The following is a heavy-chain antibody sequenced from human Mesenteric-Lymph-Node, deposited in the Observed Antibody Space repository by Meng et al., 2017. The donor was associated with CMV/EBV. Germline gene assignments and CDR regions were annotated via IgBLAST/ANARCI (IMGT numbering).Heavy chain of an antibody. V-gene: IGHV3-23*01. J-gene: IGHJ4*02. D-gene: IGHD3-3*01. CDR3: AKDRYFGVVNSQFDY. CDR1: GFTFSSYA. CDR2: ISGSGGST. Sequence: GESLKISCAASGFTFSSYAMSWVRQAPGKGLEWVSAISGSGGSTYYADSVKGRFTISRDNSKNTLYLQMNSLRAEDTAVYYCAKDRYFGVVNSQFDYWGQGTLVTVPQ.